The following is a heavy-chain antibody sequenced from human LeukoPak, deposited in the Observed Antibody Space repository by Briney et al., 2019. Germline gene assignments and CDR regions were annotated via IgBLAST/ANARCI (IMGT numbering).Heavy chain of an antibody. V-gene: IGHV3-53*01. J-gene: IGHJ4*02. Sequence: PGGSLRLSCTVSGFTVSSNSMSWVRQAPGKGLEWVSFIYSGGNTHYSDSVKGRFTISRDNSKNTLYLQMNSLRAEDTAVYYCAKYGKGQQLVRVVDYWGQGTLVTVSS. CDR1: GFTVSSNS. CDR2: IYSGGNT. CDR3: AKYGKGQQLVRVVDY. D-gene: IGHD6-13*01.